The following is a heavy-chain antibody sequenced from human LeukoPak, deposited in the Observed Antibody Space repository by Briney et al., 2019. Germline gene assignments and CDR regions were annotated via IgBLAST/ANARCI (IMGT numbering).Heavy chain of an antibody. CDR2: IKQDGSDR. CDR1: GFTFRNYW. D-gene: IGHD6-19*01. CDR3: VRNLAVAGTCFDS. Sequence: GGSLGLSCAASGFTFRNYWMSWVRQAPGTGLEWVANIKQDGSDRNYVISVRGRFTISRDNAESSLYLQMNSLRAEDTAVYYCVRNLAVAGTCFDSWGQGTLVTVSS. J-gene: IGHJ4*02. V-gene: IGHV3-7*03.